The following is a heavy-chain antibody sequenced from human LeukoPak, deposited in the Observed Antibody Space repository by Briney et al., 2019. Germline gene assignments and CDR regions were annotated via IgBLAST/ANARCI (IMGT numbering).Heavy chain of an antibody. V-gene: IGHV4-39*01. J-gene: IGHJ6*03. CDR2: IYYSGST. D-gene: IGHD2-8*01. CDR1: GGSISSSSYY. CDR3: ARHGAGTIGLKVYALNYMDV. Sequence: KPSETLSLTCTVSGGSISSSSYYWGWIRQPPGKGLEWIGSIYYSGSTYYNPSLKSRVTISVDTSKNQFSLKLSSVTAADTAVYYCARHGAGTIGLKVYALNYMDVWGKGTTVTVSS.